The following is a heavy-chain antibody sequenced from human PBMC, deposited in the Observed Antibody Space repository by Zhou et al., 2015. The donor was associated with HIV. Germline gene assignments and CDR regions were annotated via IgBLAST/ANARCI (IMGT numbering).Heavy chain of an antibody. CDR1: GYTFGSFT. D-gene: IGHD2-8*01. CDR3: AKDAAGLRPSGLDV. J-gene: IGHJ6*01. V-gene: IGHV1-69*12. CDR2: VIPLLNRP. Sequence: QAQLVQSGAEVKKPGSSVKVSCKASGYTFGSFTINWVRLAPGQGPEWVGGVIPLLNRPTYAQNFQDRVTITADDSASTAYMELRSLTSQDTAIYYCAKDAAGLRPSGLDVWGPRGPRSPSPQ.